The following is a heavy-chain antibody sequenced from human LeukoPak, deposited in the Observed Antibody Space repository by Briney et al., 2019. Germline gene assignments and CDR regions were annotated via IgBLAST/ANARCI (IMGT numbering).Heavy chain of an antibody. CDR2: INTDGSTT. J-gene: IGHJ4*02. V-gene: IGHV3-74*01. D-gene: IGHD2-2*01. CDR3: ARPPFDIVVVPGIDIEYYFDY. CDR1: GFTFSSYW. Sequence: GGSLRLSCEASGFTFSSYWMHWVRQAPGKGLVWVSRINTDGSTTNYADSVKGRFTTSRDNAKDTLYLQMNSLRAEDTAVYYCARPPFDIVVVPGIDIEYYFDYWGQGTLVTVSS.